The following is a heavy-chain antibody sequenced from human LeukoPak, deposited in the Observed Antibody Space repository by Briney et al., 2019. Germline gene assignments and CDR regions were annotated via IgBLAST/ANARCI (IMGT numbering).Heavy chain of an antibody. CDR2: ISAYNGNT. V-gene: IGHV1-18*01. J-gene: IGHJ6*02. D-gene: IGHD1-26*01. CDR1: GYTFTSYG. CDR3: ARKSGSYSYYYGMDV. Sequence: ASVKVSCKASGYTFTSYGISWVRQAPGQGLEWVGWISAYNGNTNYAQKLQGRVTMTTDTSTSTAYMELRSLRSDDTAVYYCARKSGSYSYYYGMDVWGQGTTVTVSS.